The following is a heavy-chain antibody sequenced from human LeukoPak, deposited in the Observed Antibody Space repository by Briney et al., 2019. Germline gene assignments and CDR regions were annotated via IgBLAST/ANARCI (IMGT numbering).Heavy chain of an antibody. Sequence: PSETLSLTCTVSGVSISSSNSYWGWIRQPPGKGLEWIGSIYYSGNTYYNASLKSQVSISIDTSKNQFSLRLTSVTAADTAVYYCASTYYYDSSGYYYRSFDYWGQGTLVTISS. D-gene: IGHD3-22*01. CDR3: ASTYYYDSSGYYYRSFDY. V-gene: IGHV4-39*01. CDR1: GVSISSSNSY. J-gene: IGHJ4*02. CDR2: IYYSGNT.